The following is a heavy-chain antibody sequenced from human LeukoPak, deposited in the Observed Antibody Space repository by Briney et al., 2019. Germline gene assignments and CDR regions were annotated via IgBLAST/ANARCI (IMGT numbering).Heavy chain of an antibody. V-gene: IGHV1-18*01. CDR1: GYTFTSYG. CDR2: ISAYNGNT. CDR3: ALRIAARPPQG. J-gene: IGHJ4*02. Sequence: GASVNVSCKASGYTFTSYGISWVRQAPGQGLEWMGWISAYNGNTNYAQKLQGRVTMTTDTSTSTAYMELRSLRSDDTAVYYCALRIAARPPQGWGQGTLVTVSS. D-gene: IGHD6-6*01.